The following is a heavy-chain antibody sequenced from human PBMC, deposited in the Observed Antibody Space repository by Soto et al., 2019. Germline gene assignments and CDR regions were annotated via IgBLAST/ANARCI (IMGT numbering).Heavy chain of an antibody. CDR1: GGTFSSYA. V-gene: IGHV1-69*13. J-gene: IGHJ4*02. Sequence: SVKVSCKASGGTFSSYAISWVRQAPGQGLEWMGGIIPIFGTANYAQKFQGRVTITADESTSTAYMELSSLRSEDTAVYYCARGVEGSGYYDSSGYYYFDYWGQGTLVTVSS. CDR3: ARGVEGSGYYDSSGYYYFDY. CDR2: IIPIFGTA. D-gene: IGHD3-22*01.